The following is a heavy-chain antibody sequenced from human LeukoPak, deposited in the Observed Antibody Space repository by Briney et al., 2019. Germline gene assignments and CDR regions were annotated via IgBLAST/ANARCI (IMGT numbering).Heavy chain of an antibody. Sequence: GGSLRLSCAASGFTFSSYAMSWVRQAPGKGLEWVSGINWNGGSTGYADSVKGRFTISRDNAKNSLYLQMNSLRAEDTAVYYCARISATVVTPGYSFDYWGQGTLVTVSS. CDR3: ARISATVVTPGYSFDY. D-gene: IGHD4-23*01. CDR2: INWNGGST. CDR1: GFTFSSYA. V-gene: IGHV3-20*04. J-gene: IGHJ4*02.